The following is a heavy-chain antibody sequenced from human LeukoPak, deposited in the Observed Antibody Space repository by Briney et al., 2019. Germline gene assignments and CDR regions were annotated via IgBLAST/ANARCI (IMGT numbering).Heavy chain of an antibody. CDR1: GYTFTGYY. V-gene: IGHV1-2*02. J-gene: IGHJ6*03. Sequence: ASVKVSCKASGYTFTGYYMHWVRRAPGQGLEWMGWINPNSGGTNYAQKFQGRVTMTRDTSISTAYMELSRLRSDDTAVYYCARDRGYCSGGSCYWGYYYYMDVWGKGTTVTVSS. CDR2: INPNSGGT. D-gene: IGHD2-15*01. CDR3: ARDRGYCSGGSCYWGYYYYMDV.